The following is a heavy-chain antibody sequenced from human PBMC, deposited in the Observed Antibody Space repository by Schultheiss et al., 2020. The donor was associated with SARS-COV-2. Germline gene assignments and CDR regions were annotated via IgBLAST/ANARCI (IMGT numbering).Heavy chain of an antibody. CDR1: GFTFSSYS. CDR3: AKGGSGYYHNYFDY. Sequence: GESLKISCAASGFTFSSYSMNWVRQAPGKGLEWVSYISSSSSTIYYADSVKGRFTISRDNAKNSLYLQMNSLRAEDTAVYYCAKGGSGYYHNYFDYWGQGTLVTVSS. J-gene: IGHJ4*02. CDR2: ISSSSSTI. V-gene: IGHV3-48*04. D-gene: IGHD3-22*01.